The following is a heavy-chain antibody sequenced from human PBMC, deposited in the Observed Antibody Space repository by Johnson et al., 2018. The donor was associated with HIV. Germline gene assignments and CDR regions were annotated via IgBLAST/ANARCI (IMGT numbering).Heavy chain of an antibody. CDR2: INWNGGST. CDR1: GFTVSSNY. J-gene: IGHJ3*02. D-gene: IGHD6-19*01. CDR3: ARISGWYSPAFDI. Sequence: VQLVESGGGLIQPGGSLRLSCAASGFTVSSNYMSWVRQAPGKGLEWVSGINWNGGSTGYADSVKGRFTISRDNAKNSLYLQMNSLRAEDTAVYYCARISGWYSPAFDIWGQGTMVTVSS. V-gene: IGHV3-53*01.